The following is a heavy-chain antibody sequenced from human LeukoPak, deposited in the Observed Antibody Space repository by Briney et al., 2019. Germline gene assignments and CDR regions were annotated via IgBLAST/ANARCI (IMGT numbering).Heavy chain of an antibody. Sequence: GASVKVSCKASVYTFTRYYMHWVRQAPGQGLEWMGVIHPSGGSTSYAQKFQGKITMTKDTSTSTVYIGLSSLTSDDTAVYYCARMDMDPAMVTNFFDYWGQGTLVTVSS. CDR2: IHPSGGST. J-gene: IGHJ4*02. V-gene: IGHV1-46*01. CDR1: VYTFTRYY. CDR3: ARMDMDPAMVTNFFDY. D-gene: IGHD5-18*01.